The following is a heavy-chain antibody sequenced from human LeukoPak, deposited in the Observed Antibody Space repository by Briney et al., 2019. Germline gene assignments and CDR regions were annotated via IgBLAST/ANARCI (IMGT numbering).Heavy chain of an antibody. V-gene: IGHV4-39*07. CDR1: GGSISSSSYY. CDR2: IYYSGST. J-gene: IGHJ5*02. CDR3: ARDGHTYYDYVWGSYRSGWFDP. Sequence: SETLSFTCTVSGGSISSSSYYWGWIRQPPGKRLEWIGSIYYSGSTYYNPSLKSRVTISVDTSKNQFSLKLSSVTAADTAVYYCARDGHTYYDYVWGSYRSGWFDPWGQGTLVTVSS. D-gene: IGHD3-16*02.